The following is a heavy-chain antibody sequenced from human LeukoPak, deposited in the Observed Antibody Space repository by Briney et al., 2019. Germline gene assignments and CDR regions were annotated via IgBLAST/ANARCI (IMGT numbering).Heavy chain of an antibody. CDR2: ISSSTTYI. J-gene: IGHJ6*02. CDR1: GFTFSTYS. V-gene: IGHV3-21*01. Sequence: GGSLRLSCAASGFTFSTYSLNWARQAPGKGLEWVSAISSSTTYIYYADSVKGRFTISRDNAKKSLYLEMNSLRDEDTAVYYCARGSYYHGMDVWAKGPRSPSP. CDR3: ARGSYYHGMDV.